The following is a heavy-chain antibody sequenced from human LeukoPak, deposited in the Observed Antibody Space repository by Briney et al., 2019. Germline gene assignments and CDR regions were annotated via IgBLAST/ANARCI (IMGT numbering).Heavy chain of an antibody. Sequence: SETLSLTCAVYGGPFSGYYWSWIRQPPGKGLEWIGEINHSGSTNYNPSLKSRVTISVDTSKNQFSLKLSSVTAADTAVYYCARGSEDSGSYPFDYWGQGTLVTVSS. CDR2: INHSGST. CDR1: GGPFSGYY. J-gene: IGHJ4*02. CDR3: ARGSEDSGSYPFDY. D-gene: IGHD1-26*01. V-gene: IGHV4-34*01.